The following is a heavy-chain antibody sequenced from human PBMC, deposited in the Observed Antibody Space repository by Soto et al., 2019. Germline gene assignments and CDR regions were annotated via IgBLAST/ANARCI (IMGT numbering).Heavy chain of an antibody. V-gene: IGHV3-9*01. CDR1: GFTFDDYA. D-gene: IGHD1-26*01. J-gene: IGHJ3*02. CDR3: AKVVGATWAAFDI. CDR2: ISWNSGSI. Sequence: EVQLVESGGGLVQPGRSLRLSCAASGFTFDDYAMHWVRQAPGKGLEWVSGISWNSGSIGYADSVKGRFTISRDNAKNSLYLQINSLRAEDTALYYCAKVVGATWAAFDIWGQGTMVTVSS.